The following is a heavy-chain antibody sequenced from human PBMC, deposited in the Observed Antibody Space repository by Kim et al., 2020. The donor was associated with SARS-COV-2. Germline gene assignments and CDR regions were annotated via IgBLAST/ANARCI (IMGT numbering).Heavy chain of an antibody. V-gene: IGHV3-7*01. CDR3: VRNRGFNSFDY. CDR2: IKQDGSVK. D-gene: IGHD6-25*01. J-gene: IGHJ4*02. Sequence: GGSLRLSCAASGFTFTTYWMTWVRQAPGKGLEWVANIKQDGSVKSYVDSVRGRFTISRDNAKTSLYLQMNSLRDKDTAVYYCVRNRGFNSFDYWGQGTLVTVSS. CDR1: GFTFTTYW.